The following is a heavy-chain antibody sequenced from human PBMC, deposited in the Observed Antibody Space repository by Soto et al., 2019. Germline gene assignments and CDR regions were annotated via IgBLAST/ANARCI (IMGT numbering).Heavy chain of an antibody. V-gene: IGHV1-18*01. CDR2: ISAYNGNT. D-gene: IGHD3-10*01. Sequence: QVQLVQSGAEVKKPGASVKVSCKASGYTFTSYGISWVRQAPGQGLEWMGWISAYNGNTNYAQKLQGRVTMTTDTSTSTAYTELRSLRSDDTAVYYCARDFGPYVLIGSKPDYWGQGTLVTVSS. J-gene: IGHJ4*02. CDR3: ARDFGPYVLIGSKPDY. CDR1: GYTFTSYG.